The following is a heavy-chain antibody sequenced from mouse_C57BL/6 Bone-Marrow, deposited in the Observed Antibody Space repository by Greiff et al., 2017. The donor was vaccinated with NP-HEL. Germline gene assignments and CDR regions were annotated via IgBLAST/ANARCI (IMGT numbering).Heavy chain of an antibody. Sequence: EVQVVESGGGLVKPGGSLKLSCAASGFTFSDYGMHWVRQAPEKGLEWVAYISSGSSTIYYADTVKGRFTISRDNAKNTLFLQMTSLRSEDTAMYYCARPYGSSYVAWFAYWGQGTLVTVSA. J-gene: IGHJ3*01. D-gene: IGHD1-1*01. CDR3: ARPYGSSYVAWFAY. CDR1: GFTFSDYG. V-gene: IGHV5-17*01. CDR2: ISSGSSTI.